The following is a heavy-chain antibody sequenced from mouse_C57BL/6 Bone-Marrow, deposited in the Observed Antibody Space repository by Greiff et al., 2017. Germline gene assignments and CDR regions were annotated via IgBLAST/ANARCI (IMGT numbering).Heavy chain of an antibody. Sequence: DVKLVESGGGLVQPGGSLKLSCAASGFTFSDYGMAWVRPAPRKGPEWVAFISNLAYSIYYAATVTGRFTISRENAKNTLYLEMSSLMSEDTAMYYFARYDYDGYAMDYWGQGTSVTVSS. V-gene: IGHV5-15*01. D-gene: IGHD2-4*01. CDR3: ARYDYDGYAMDY. CDR2: ISNLAYSI. CDR1: GFTFSDYG. J-gene: IGHJ4*01.